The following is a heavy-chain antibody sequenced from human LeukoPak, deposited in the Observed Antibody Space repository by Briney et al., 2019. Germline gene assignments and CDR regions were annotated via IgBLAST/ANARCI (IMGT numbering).Heavy chain of an antibody. CDR3: ARTARHLDY. J-gene: IGHJ4*02. CDR1: GFSFSSSW. Sequence: GGSLRLSCAASGFSFSSSWMTWVRQSPGKGLEWVANINQDGQEKYYADSVKGRFTISRDNAKNSVYLQMNSLRVEDTAVYYCARTARHLDYWGQGTLVTVSS. D-gene: IGHD5-18*01. V-gene: IGHV3-7*01. CDR2: INQDGQEK.